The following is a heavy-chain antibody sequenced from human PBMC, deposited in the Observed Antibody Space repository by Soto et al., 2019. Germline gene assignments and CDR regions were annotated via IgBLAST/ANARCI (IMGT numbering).Heavy chain of an antibody. V-gene: IGHV1-2*04. Sequence: GASVKVSCKASGYTFTGYYMHWVRQAPGQGLEWMGWINPNSGGTNYAQKFQGWVTMTRDTSISTAYMELSRLRSDDTAVYYCARDLHYCSSTSCYFWSAPWGQGTLVTVSS. CDR2: INPNSGGT. CDR1: GYTFTGYY. D-gene: IGHD2-2*01. CDR3: ARDLHYCSSTSCYFWSAP. J-gene: IGHJ5*02.